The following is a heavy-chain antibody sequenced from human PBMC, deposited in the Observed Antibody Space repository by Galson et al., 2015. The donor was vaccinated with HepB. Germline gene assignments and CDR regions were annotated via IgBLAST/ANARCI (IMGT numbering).Heavy chain of an antibody. CDR3: ARPTSYCGGDCYSGWFDP. CDR1: GGTFSSYT. D-gene: IGHD2-21*02. CDR2: IIPILGIA. J-gene: IGHJ5*02. V-gene: IGHV1-69*02. Sequence: SVKVSCKASGGTFSSYTISWVRQAPGQGLEWMGRIIPILGIANYAQKFQGRVTITADKSTSTAYMELSSLRSKDTAVYYCARPTSYCGGDCYSGWFDPWGQGTLVTVSS.